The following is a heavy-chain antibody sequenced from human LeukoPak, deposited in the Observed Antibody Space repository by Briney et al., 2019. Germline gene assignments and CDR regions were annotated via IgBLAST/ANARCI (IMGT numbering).Heavy chain of an antibody. CDR2: IYHSGST. CDR1: GGSISSLY. J-gene: IGHJ6*02. CDR3: ASVGYYDILTGYYTPPNYYHGMDV. Sequence: SETLSLTCTVSGGSISSLYWSWVRQPPGKGLEWVGEIYHSGSTNYNPSLRSRVTISVDKSKNQFSLKLSSVTAADTAVYYCASVGYYDILTGYYTPPNYYHGMDVWGQGTTVTVSS. D-gene: IGHD3-9*01. V-gene: IGHV4-4*02.